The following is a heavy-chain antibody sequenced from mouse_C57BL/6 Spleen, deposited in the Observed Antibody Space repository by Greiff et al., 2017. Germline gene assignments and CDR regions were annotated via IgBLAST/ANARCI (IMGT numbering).Heavy chain of an antibody. D-gene: IGHD4-1*01. V-gene: IGHV1-26*01. CDR3: ARAGTRDYFDY. Sequence: EVQLQQSGPELVKPGASVKISCKASGYTFTDYYMNWVKQSHGKSLEWIGDINPNNGGTSYNQKFKGKATLTVDKSSSTAYMELRSLTSEDSAVYYCARAGTRDYFDYGGQGTTLTVSS. CDR1: GYTFTDYY. J-gene: IGHJ2*01. CDR2: INPNNGGT.